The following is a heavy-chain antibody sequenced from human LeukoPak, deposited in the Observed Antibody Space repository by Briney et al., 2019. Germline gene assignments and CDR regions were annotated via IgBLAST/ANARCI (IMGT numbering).Heavy chain of an antibody. V-gene: IGHV3-23*01. CDR1: GFTFSSYA. J-gene: IGHJ6*03. CDR2: ISGSGGST. Sequence: QTGGSLRLSCAATGFTFSSYAMSWVRQAPGKGLEWVSAISGSGGSTYYADSVKGRFTISRDNSKNTLYLQMNSLRAEDTAVYYCARLLVPAAILPRGYMDVWGKGTTVTVSS. CDR3: ARLLVPAAILPRGYMDV. D-gene: IGHD2-2*02.